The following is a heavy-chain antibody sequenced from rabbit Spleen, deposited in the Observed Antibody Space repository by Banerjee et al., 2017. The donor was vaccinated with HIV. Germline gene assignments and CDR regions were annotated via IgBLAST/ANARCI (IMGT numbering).Heavy chain of an antibody. V-gene: IGHV1S45*01. D-gene: IGHD6-1*01. J-gene: IGHJ6*01. CDR3: ARIDADYAGYGYHLGMDL. CDR2: IYTGFGST. Sequence: QEQLEESGGGLVQPEGSLTLTCTASGFDLSSSYYMCWVRQAPGKGLELIACIYTGFGSTYYASWAKGRFTISKTSSTTVTLQMTSLTAADTATYFCARIDADYAGYGYHLGMDLWGPGTLVTVS. CDR1: GFDLSSSYY.